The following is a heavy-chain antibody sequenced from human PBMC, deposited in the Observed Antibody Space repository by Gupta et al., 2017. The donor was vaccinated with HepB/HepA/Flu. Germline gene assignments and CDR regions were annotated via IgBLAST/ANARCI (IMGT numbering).Heavy chain of an antibody. D-gene: IGHD3-3*01. V-gene: IGHV4-34*01. J-gene: IGHJ6*03. CDR3: ARVQIFGVAYYYYYYMDV. CDR2: INHSGST. Sequence: QVQLQQWGAGLLKPSETLSLTCAVYGGSFSGYSWSWIRQPPGKGLEWIGEINHSGSTNDNPSLKSRVTISVDTSKNQFSLKLSSVTAADTAVYYCARVQIFGVAYYYYYYMDVWGKGTTGTVSS. CDR1: GGSFSGYS.